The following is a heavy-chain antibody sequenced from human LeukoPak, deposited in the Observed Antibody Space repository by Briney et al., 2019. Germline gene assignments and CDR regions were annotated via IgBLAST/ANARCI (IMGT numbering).Heavy chain of an antibody. J-gene: IGHJ4*02. V-gene: IGHV3-48*04. CDR1: GFTVSSDY. CDR2: ISSSSSTI. CDR3: ARDSVRDSYGPPGEIDY. Sequence: PGGSLRLSCAASGFTVSSDYMNWVRQAPGKGLEWVSYISSSSSTIYYADSVKGRFTISRDNAKNSLYLQMNSLRAEDTAVYYCARDSVRDSYGPPGEIDYWGQGTLVTVSS. D-gene: IGHD5-18*01.